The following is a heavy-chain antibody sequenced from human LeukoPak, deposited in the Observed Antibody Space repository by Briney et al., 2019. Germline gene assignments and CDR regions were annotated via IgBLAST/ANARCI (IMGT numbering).Heavy chain of an antibody. CDR3: ARGGGAPWELLYAFDI. CDR2: IYSGGST. D-gene: IGHD1-26*01. Sequence: GGSLRLSCAASGFTVSSNYMSWVRQAPGKGLEWVSVIYSGGSTYYADSVKGRFTISRDNSKNTLYLQMNSLRAEDTAVYYCARGGGAPWELLYAFDIWGQGTMVTVSS. J-gene: IGHJ3*02. V-gene: IGHV3-66*01. CDR1: GFTVSSNY.